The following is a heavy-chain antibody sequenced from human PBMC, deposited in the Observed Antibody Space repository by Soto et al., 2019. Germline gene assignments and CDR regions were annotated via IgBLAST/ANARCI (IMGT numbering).Heavy chain of an antibody. CDR1: GYTFTSYY. Sequence: ASVKVSCKASGYTFTSYYMHWVRQAPGQGLEWKGIINPSGGSTSYAQKFQGGVTMTRDTSTSTVYMELSSLRSEDTAVYYCARVFLGYYDFWSGYYGDYYYYMDVWGKGTTVTVSS. V-gene: IGHV1-46*03. J-gene: IGHJ6*03. CDR2: INPSGGST. D-gene: IGHD3-3*01. CDR3: ARVFLGYYDFWSGYYGDYYYYMDV.